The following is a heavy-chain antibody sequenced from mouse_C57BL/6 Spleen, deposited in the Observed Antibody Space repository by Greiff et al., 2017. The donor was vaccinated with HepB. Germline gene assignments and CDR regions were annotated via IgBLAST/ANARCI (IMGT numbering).Heavy chain of an antibody. CDR1: GFTFSSYG. J-gene: IGHJ4*01. D-gene: IGHD1-1*01. Sequence: EVKLMESGGDLVKPGGSLKLSCAASGFTFSSYGMSWVRQTPDKRLEWVATISSGGSYTYYPDSVKGRFTISRDNAKNTLYLQMSSLKSEDTAMYYCARGGSYSFYAMDYWGQGTSVTVSS. CDR3: ARGGSYSFYAMDY. V-gene: IGHV5-6*01. CDR2: ISSGGSYT.